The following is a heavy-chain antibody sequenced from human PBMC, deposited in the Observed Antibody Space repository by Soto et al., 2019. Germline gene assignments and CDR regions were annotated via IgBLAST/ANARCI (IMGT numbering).Heavy chain of an antibody. CDR1: GFTFSSYG. V-gene: IGHV3-33*01. CDR2: IWYDGSNK. CDR3: ARDGVVRGVIAYYYMDV. J-gene: IGHJ6*03. D-gene: IGHD3-10*01. Sequence: GGSLRLSCAASGFTFSSYGMHWVRQAPGKGLEWVAVIWYDGSNKYYADSVKGRFTISRDNSKNTLYLQMNSLRAEDTAVYYCARDGVVRGVIAYYYMDVWGKGTTVTVSS.